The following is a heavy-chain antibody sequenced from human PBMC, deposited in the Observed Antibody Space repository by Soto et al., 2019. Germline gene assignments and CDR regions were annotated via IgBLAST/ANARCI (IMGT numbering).Heavy chain of an antibody. Sequence: SETLSLTCTVSGGSISSYYWSWIRQPPGKGLEWIGYIYYSGSTNYNPSLKSRVTISVDTSKNQFSLKLSSVTAADTAVYYCARPYKSGYYYGMDVWGQGTTVTVSS. D-gene: IGHD3-3*01. CDR1: GGSISSYY. J-gene: IGHJ6*02. V-gene: IGHV4-59*01. CDR2: IYYSGST. CDR3: ARPYKSGYYYGMDV.